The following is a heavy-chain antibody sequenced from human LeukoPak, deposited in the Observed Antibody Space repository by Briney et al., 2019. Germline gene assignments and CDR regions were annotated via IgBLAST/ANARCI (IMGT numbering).Heavy chain of an antibody. Sequence: GGSLRLSCAASGFTFSRHGMSWVRQAPGKGLEWVSTISGSGGNIYYADSVKGRCTISRENSKNTLYLQMNSLRAEATALYHCARRGGFGEFTFDPWGQGTLVTVSS. CDR1: GFTFSRHG. D-gene: IGHD3-10*01. J-gene: IGHJ5*02. CDR3: ARRGGFGEFTFDP. CDR2: ISGSGGNI. V-gene: IGHV3-23*01.